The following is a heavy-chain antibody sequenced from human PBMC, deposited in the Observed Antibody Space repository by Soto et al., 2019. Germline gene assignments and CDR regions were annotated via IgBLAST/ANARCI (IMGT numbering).Heavy chain of an antibody. V-gene: IGHV4-30-4*01. Sequence: SETLSLTCSVSGGSISSGYYYWSWIRQPPGKGLEWIGNIYYSGNTYYNPSLKSRLIISIDTTKNQFSLKVRSVTAADSAVYYCARSSLYGMDVWGEGTTVTVAS. CDR1: GGSISSGYYY. CDR2: IYYSGNT. CDR3: ARSSLYGMDV. J-gene: IGHJ6*04. D-gene: IGHD1-1*01.